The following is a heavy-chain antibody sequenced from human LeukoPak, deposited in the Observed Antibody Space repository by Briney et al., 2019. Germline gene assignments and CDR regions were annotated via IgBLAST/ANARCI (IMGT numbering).Heavy chain of an antibody. CDR3: TREGMGTTFSAWFDP. J-gene: IGHJ5*02. CDR2: ISYDGSNK. D-gene: IGHD1-7*01. CDR1: GFTFSSYG. Sequence: PGRSLRLSCAASGFTFSSYGMHWVRQAPGKGLEWVAVISYDGSNKYYADSVKRLFTISRDNSKNTLYLQVNSLRVEDTAVYYCTREGMGTTFSAWFDPWGQGTLVTVPS. V-gene: IGHV3-30*03.